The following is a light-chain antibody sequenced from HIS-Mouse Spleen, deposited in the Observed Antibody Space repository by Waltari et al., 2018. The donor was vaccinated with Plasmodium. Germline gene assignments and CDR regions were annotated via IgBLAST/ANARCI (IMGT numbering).Light chain of an antibody. V-gene: IGKV1-33*01. Sequence: IQLTQSPSPLSASVGYRVTITCQASQDISNYLNWYQQKPGKAPKLLIYDSSNLETGVPSRFSGSGSGTDFTFTISSLQPEDIATYYCQQYDNLPPLFTFGPGTKVDIK. CDR1: QDISNY. CDR3: QQYDNLPPLFT. J-gene: IGKJ3*01. CDR2: DSS.